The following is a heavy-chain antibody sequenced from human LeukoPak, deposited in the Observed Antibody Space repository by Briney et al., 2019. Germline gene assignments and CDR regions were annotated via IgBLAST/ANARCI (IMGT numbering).Heavy chain of an antibody. D-gene: IGHD2-2*01. J-gene: IGHJ4*02. V-gene: IGHV5-51*01. CDR1: GYNFATYW. CDR3: ARLSKRVVVVPAAIDY. CDR2: IYPGDSDT. Sequence: GESLKISCKGSGYNFATYWIAWVRQMPGKGLEWMGIIYPGDSDTRYSPSFQGQVTISADKSISTAYLQWSSLKASDSAMYYCARLSKRVVVVPAAIDYWGQGTLVTVSS.